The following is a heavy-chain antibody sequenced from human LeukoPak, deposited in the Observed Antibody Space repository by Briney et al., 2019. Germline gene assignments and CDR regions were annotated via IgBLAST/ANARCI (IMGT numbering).Heavy chain of an antibody. CDR3: ARNYDFWSGVLGY. D-gene: IGHD3-3*01. V-gene: IGHV4-59*01. J-gene: IGHJ4*02. CDR2: IYYSGST. CDR1: GFTFSSYA. Sequence: GSLRLSCAASGFTFSSYAMNWVPQAPGKGLEWIGYIYYSGSTNYNPSLKSRVTISVDTSKNQFSLKLSSVTAADTAVYYCARNYDFWSGVLGYWGQGTLVTVSS.